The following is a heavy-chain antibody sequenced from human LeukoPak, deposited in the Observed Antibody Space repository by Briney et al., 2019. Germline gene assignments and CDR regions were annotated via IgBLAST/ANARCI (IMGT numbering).Heavy chain of an antibody. J-gene: IGHJ4*02. CDR3: ARGGSSSWAHFDY. D-gene: IGHD6-13*01. CDR2: ISSNGGST. V-gene: IGHV3-64*01. CDR1: GFTFSSYA. Sequence: PGGSLRLSCAAFGFTFSSYAMHWVRQAPGKGLEFVSAISSNGGSTYYANSVKGRFTTSRNNSKNTVYLQMGSLRAEDMAMYYCARGGSSSWAHFDYWGQGTLVTVSS.